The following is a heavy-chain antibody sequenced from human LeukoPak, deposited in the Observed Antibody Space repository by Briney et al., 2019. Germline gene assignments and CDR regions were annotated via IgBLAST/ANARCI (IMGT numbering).Heavy chain of an antibody. V-gene: IGHV3-9*01. CDR3: ARFQTDAFDI. CDR1: GFTFDDYA. Sequence: GGSLRLSCAASGFTFDDYAMHWVRQAPGKGLEWVSGISWNSGSIGYADSVKGRFTISRDNTKNSLYLQMNSLRAEDTAVYYCARFQTDAFDIWGQGTMVTVSS. J-gene: IGHJ3*02. CDR2: ISWNSGSI. D-gene: IGHD3-3*01.